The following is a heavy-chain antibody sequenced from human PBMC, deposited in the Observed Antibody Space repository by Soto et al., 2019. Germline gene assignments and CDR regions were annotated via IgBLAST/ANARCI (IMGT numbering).Heavy chain of an antibody. CDR1: GFTFSSYS. CDR2: ISSGSGTI. Sequence: PVGSLRLSCAASGFTFSSYSMNWVRQAPGKGLEWVSYISSGSGTIYYTDSVKGRFTISRDNAKNSLFLQMISLRDEDTAVYYCERRVTGYYYYGMDVWGQGTTVTVPS. D-gene: IGHD2-21*02. V-gene: IGHV3-48*02. J-gene: IGHJ6*02. CDR3: ERRVTGYYYYGMDV.